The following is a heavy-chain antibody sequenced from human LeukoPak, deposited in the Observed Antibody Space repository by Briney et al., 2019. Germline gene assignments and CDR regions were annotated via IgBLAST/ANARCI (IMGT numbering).Heavy chain of an antibody. V-gene: IGHV4-34*01. CDR3: ARLVDTAMVSFAFGI. CDR1: GGSFSGYY. CDR2: INHSGST. J-gene: IGHJ3*02. D-gene: IGHD5-18*01. Sequence: SETLSLTCAVYGGSFSGYYWSWIRQPPGKGLEWIGEINHSGSTNYNPSLKSRVTISVDTSKNQFSLKLSSVTAADTAVYYCARLVDTAMVSFAFGIWGQGTMVTVSS.